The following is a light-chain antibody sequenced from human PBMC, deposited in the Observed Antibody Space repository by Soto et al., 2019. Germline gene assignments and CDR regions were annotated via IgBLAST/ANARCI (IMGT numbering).Light chain of an antibody. J-gene: IGKJ4*01. CDR1: QSVSSSY. CDR2: GAS. V-gene: IGKV3-20*01. Sequence: EIVLTQSPGTLSLSPGERATLSCSASQSVSSSYLAWYQQKPGQAPRLLIYGASSRASGIPDRFSGSGSGTDVTLTISRLEPEDFAVYYCQQYGSSPRLTFGGGTKVEIK. CDR3: QQYGSSPRLT.